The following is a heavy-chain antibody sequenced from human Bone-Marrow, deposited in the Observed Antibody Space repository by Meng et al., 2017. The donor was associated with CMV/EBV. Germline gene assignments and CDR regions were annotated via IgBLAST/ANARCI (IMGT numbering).Heavy chain of an antibody. CDR2: ISYDGSNK. Sequence: FNLISDGIHGGRQAPGKGLKWVTVISYDGSNKYYADSVEGRFTISRDNSKNTMYLQMNSLRAEDTDVYYCAKAHLGYSYGIRHYFDYWGQGTLVTVSS. CDR1: FNLISDG. V-gene: IGHV3-30*18. D-gene: IGHD5-18*01. CDR3: AKAHLGYSYGIRHYFDY. J-gene: IGHJ4*02.